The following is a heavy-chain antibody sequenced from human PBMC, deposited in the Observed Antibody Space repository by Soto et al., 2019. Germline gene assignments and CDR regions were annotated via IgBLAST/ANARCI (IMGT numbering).Heavy chain of an antibody. CDR1: GFSVDNIF. V-gene: IGHV3-53*01. D-gene: IGHD2-8*02. CDR2: ISDDGRT. J-gene: IGHJ4*02. Sequence: GGSLRLSCVASGFSVDNIFMSWVRQAPGKGLQWVSTISDDGRTYYADSVKGRFSLSRDKSRNTLYLQMNRLRVEDTAVYCCSRDHSSGGYDYRGQGSLVTVS. CDR3: SRDHSSGGYDY.